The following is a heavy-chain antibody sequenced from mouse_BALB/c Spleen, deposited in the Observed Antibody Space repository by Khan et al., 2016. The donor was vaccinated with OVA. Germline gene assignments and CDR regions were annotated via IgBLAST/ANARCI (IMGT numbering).Heavy chain of an antibody. CDR1: GYSITSGYG. V-gene: IGHV3-2*02. CDR3: ARTASIKY. CDR2: ISYSGRT. D-gene: IGHD1-2*01. Sequence: EVQLQESGPGLVKPSQSLSLTCTVTGYSITSGYGWNWIRQFPGNKLEWMGYISYSGRTNYNPSLKSRISIHRDTSKNQFFLQLNSVTTEDTATYYCARTASIKYWGQGTTRTVSA. J-gene: IGHJ2*01.